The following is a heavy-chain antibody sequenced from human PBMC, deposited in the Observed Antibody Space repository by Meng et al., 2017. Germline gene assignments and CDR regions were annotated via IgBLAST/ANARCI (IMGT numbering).Heavy chain of an antibody. CDR3: ARVVAATTLFLDY. Sequence: QGPLARAGPGLGKPSGTLSPPGAVSGGFNRSSNLWSLGPPPPRKGLGWIGEIHPSGSTNYNPSLKSRVTISVDKSKNQFSLKLSSVTAADTAVYYCARVVAATTLFLDYWGQGTLVTVS. D-gene: IGHD2-15*01. V-gene: IGHV4-4*02. J-gene: IGHJ4*02. CDR1: GGFNRSSNL. CDR2: IHPSGST.